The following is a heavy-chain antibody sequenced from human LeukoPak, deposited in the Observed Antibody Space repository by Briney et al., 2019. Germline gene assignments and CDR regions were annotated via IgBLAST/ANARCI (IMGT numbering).Heavy chain of an antibody. CDR1: GFTFSSYA. V-gene: IGHV3-30*04. CDR2: ISYDGSNK. J-gene: IGHJ4*02. Sequence: GGSLRLSCAASGFTFSSYAMHWVRQAPGKGLDWVAVISYDGSNKYYADSVKGRFTISRDNSKNTLYLQMNSLRTEDTAVYYCAREQDYYDSSGGFDYWGQGTLVTVSS. D-gene: IGHD3-22*01. CDR3: AREQDYYDSSGGFDY.